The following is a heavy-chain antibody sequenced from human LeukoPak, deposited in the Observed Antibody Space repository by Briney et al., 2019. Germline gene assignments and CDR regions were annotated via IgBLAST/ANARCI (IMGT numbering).Heavy chain of an antibody. Sequence: GGSLRLSCAASGFTFDDYTMHWVRQAPGKGLEWVSLISWDGGSTYYADSVKGRFTISRDNSKNSLYLQMNSLRTEDTALYYCAKDIAAAGLVDYWGQGTLVTVSS. V-gene: IGHV3-43*01. CDR1: GFTFDDYT. D-gene: IGHD6-13*01. J-gene: IGHJ4*02. CDR2: ISWDGGST. CDR3: AKDIAAAGLVDY.